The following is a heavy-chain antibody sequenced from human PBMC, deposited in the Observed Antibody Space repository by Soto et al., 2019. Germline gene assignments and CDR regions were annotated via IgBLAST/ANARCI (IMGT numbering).Heavy chain of an antibody. CDR2: ISYDGSNT. D-gene: IGHD1-26*01. Sequence: QVQLVESGGGVVQPGRSLRLSCVASGFTFSSYGMHWVRQAPGKGLEWVAIISYDGSNTYYADSVKGRFTISRDNSKNPLYLQMNSLRAEDTSVYYCAKEGGLSGSYYISISYYFDYWGQGTLVTVSS. V-gene: IGHV3-30*18. J-gene: IGHJ4*02. CDR3: AKEGGLSGSYYISISYYFDY. CDR1: GFTFSSYG.